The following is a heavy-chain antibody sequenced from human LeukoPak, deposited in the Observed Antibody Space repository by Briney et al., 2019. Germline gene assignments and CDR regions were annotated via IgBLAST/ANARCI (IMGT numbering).Heavy chain of an antibody. Sequence: GGSLRLSCAASGFTFSTYAMSWVRQAPGKGLEWVSVISGSGGSTYYADSVKGRFTISRDNAKNSLYLQMNSLRAEDTAVYYCARVTASTSFDYWGQGTLVTVSS. V-gene: IGHV3-23*01. D-gene: IGHD5/OR15-5a*01. CDR2: ISGSGGST. CDR3: ARVTASTSFDY. CDR1: GFTFSTYA. J-gene: IGHJ4*02.